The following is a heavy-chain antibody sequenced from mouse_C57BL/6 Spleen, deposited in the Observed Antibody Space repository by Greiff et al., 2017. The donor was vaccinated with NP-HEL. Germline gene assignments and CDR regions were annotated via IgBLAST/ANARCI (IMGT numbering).Heavy chain of an antibody. CDR3: TRDTTKTFAY. D-gene: IGHD1-1*01. V-gene: IGHV14-4*01. CDR2: IDPENGDT. Sequence: EVKVVESGAELVRPGASVKLSCTASGFNIKDDYMHWVKQRPEQGLEWIGWIDPENGDTEYASKFQGKATITADTSSNTAYLQLSSLTSEDTAVYYCTRDTTKTFAYWGQGTLVTVSA. J-gene: IGHJ3*01. CDR1: GFNIKDDY.